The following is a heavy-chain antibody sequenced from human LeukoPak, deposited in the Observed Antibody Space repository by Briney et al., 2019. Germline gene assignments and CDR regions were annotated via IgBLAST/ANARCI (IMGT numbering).Heavy chain of an antibody. CDR3: ARDSDRSFHFDY. D-gene: IGHD6-13*01. V-gene: IGHV3-21*01. J-gene: IGHJ4*02. Sequence: GGSLRLSCAASGLSFLSYSMNWVRQAPGKGLEWVSSISSISSYVYYADSVKGRFTISRDNAKNSLYLQMNSLRAEDTAVYYCARDSDRSFHFDYWGQGTLVTVSS. CDR1: GLSFLSYS. CDR2: ISSISSYV.